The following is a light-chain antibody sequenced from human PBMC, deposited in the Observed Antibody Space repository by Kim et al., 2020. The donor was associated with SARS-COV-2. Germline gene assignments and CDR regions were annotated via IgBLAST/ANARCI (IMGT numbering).Light chain of an antibody. CDR2: YES. J-gene: IGLJ3*02. Sequence: APGKTARITCGENDVGNKSVHWYQQKPGQAPLLVIYYESDRPSGVPERFSGSNSGNTATLTITRVEAEDEADYYCRLYDTSDHQVVFGGGTQLTVL. CDR1: DVGNKS. V-gene: IGLV3-21*04. CDR3: RLYDTSDHQVV.